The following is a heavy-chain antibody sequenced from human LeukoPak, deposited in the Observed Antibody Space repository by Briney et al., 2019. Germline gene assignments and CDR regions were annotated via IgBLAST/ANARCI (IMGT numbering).Heavy chain of an antibody. V-gene: IGHV3-21*01. CDR2: ISSSSSSI. D-gene: IGHD6-13*01. J-gene: IGHJ4*02. Sequence: GGSLRLSCAASGFTFSTYSMNWVRQAPGKGLEWVSSISSSSSSIYYADSVKGRFTISRDNAKNSLSLQMNSLRAEDTAVYYCARDLAAAGTAPFCFDYWGQGTLVTVSS. CDR3: ARDLAAAGTAPFCFDY. CDR1: GFTFSTYS.